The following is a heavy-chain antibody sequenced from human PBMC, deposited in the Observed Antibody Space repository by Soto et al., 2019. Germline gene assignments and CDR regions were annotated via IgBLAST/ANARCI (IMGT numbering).Heavy chain of an antibody. D-gene: IGHD6-13*01. CDR3: ATRDSSRFY. CDR1: GVYISSHDW. Sequence: QVQLQESGPGLVEPSGTLSLTCAVSGVYISSHDWWTWVRQTLGKGLEWIGESHQSGNTNYNSSLESRVTISVDKFKKQLSRKLTSVTVADTAVYSCATRDSSRFYWGPGTLVTVSS. J-gene: IGHJ4*01. CDR2: SHQSGNT. V-gene: IGHV4-4*02.